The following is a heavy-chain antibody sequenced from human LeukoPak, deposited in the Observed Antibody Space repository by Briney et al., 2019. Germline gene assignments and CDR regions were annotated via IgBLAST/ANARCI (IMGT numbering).Heavy chain of an antibody. CDR2: INHSGST. V-gene: IGHV4-34*01. CDR3: ARGSGAAARLYYYYYMDV. J-gene: IGHJ6*03. Sequence: PSETLSLTCAVYGGSFSGYYWSWIRQSPGKGLEWIGEINHSGSTNYNPSLKSRVTISVDTSKNQFSLKLSSVTAADTAVYYCARGSGAAARLYYYYYMDVWGKGTTVTVSS. CDR1: GGSFSGYY. D-gene: IGHD6-13*01.